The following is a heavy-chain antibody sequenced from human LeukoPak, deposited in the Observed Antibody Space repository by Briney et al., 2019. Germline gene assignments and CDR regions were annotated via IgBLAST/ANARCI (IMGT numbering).Heavy chain of an antibody. D-gene: IGHD2-15*01. J-gene: IGHJ4*02. CDR2: IISSSSYI. CDR3: ARDPQYCSGGSCYSFDY. V-gene: IGHV3-21*01. Sequence: PGGSLRLSCAASGFTLSTYSMNWVRQAPGKGLEWVSSIISSSSYIYYADSMKGRFTISRDNAKNSLYLQMNSLRAEDTAVYYCARDPQYCSGGSCYSFDYWGQGTLVTVSS. CDR1: GFTLSTYS.